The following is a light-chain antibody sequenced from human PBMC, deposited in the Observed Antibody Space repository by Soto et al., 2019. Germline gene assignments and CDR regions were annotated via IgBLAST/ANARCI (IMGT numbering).Light chain of an antibody. CDR3: QQYYSAPH. CDR1: QSVLYTSNNKNY. Sequence: DIVMTQSPDSLAVSLGERATINCKSSQSVLYTSNNKNYLAWYQQKPGQPPKLLISWASTRESGVPDRFSGSGSGTDFILTISSLQAEDVAVYYCQQYYSAPHFGPGTTVEIK. CDR2: WAS. J-gene: IGKJ3*01. V-gene: IGKV4-1*01.